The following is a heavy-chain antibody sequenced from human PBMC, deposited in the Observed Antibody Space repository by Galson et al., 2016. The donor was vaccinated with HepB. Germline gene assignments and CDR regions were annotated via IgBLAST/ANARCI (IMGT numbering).Heavy chain of an antibody. CDR2: INAGNGKI. CDR1: GYTFRNYA. D-gene: IGHD3-22*01. J-gene: IGHJ6*04. V-gene: IGHV1-3*01. Sequence: SVKVSCKASGYTFRNYAMHWVRQAPGQRLEWMAWINAGNGKIKSSERFQGRVTITRDTSASTAYMELISLRSEDTAVYYCARALRYNDSSGYPSVGMDVWGKGTTVTVSS. CDR3: ARALRYNDSSGYPSVGMDV.